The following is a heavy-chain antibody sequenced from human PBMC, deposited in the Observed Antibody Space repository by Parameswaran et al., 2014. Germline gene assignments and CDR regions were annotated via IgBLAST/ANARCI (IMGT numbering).Heavy chain of an antibody. V-gene: IGHV3-11*01. J-gene: IGHJ4*02. CDR3: VRDRIQYCSGGNCYSFDY. D-gene: IGHD2-15*01. CDR2: ISSVGNTI. Sequence: RWIRQPPGKGLEWVSCISSVGNTIYYADSVKGRFTISRDNAQNSLYLDMNSLTAEDAAVYYCVRDRIQYCSGGNCYSFDYWGQGTLVTVSS.